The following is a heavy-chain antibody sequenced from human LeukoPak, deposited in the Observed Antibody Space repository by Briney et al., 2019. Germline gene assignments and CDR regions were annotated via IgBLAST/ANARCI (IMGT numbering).Heavy chain of an antibody. CDR1: GYTFTGYY. CDR2: VNPNSGGT. CDR3: ASFPVLRVAVAGTVVDY. V-gene: IGHV1-2*02. D-gene: IGHD6-19*01. J-gene: IGHJ4*02. Sequence: ASVKVSCKASGYTFTGYYMHWVRQAPGQGLEWMGWVNPNSGGTNYAQKFQGRVTMTRDTSMSTAYMELSRLRSDDTAVYYCASFPVLRVAVAGTVVDYWGQGTLVTVSS.